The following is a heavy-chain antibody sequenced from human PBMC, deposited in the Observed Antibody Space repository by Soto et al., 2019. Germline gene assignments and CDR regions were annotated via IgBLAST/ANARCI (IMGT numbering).Heavy chain of an antibody. CDR3: ARPDIVVVPAATNYYSYGMDV. Sequence: QVQLVQSGAEVKKPGSSVKVSCKASGGTFSSYAISWVLQAPGQGLEWMGGIIPIFGTANYAQKVQGRVTITAEESTSTAYMELSSLRAEDTAVYYCARPDIVVVPAATNYYSYGMDVWGQGTTVPVSS. D-gene: IGHD2-2*01. J-gene: IGHJ6*02. CDR1: GGTFSSYA. V-gene: IGHV1-69*01. CDR2: IIPIFGTA.